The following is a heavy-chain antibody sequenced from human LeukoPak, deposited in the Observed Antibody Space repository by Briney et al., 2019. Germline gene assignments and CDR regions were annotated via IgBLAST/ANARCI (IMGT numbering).Heavy chain of an antibody. CDR3: ARDTIAAAGNWFDP. V-gene: IGHV1-2*02. CDR2: INPNSGGT. J-gene: IGHJ5*02. CDR1: GYTFTGSY. Sequence: ASVKVSCKASGYTFTGSYMHWVRQAPGQGLEWMGWINPNSGGTNYAQKFQGRVTMTRDTSISTAYMELSRLRSDDTAVYYCARDTIAAAGNWFDPWGQGTLVTVSS. D-gene: IGHD6-13*01.